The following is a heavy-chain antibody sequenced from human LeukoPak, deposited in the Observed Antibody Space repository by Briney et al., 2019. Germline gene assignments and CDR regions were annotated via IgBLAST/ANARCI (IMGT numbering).Heavy chain of an antibody. D-gene: IGHD2-2*01. CDR3: ARGDIVVVPVAEARYYYYYYMDV. CDR2: IYYSGST. J-gene: IGHJ6*03. V-gene: IGHV4-59*01. CDR1: GGSISSYY. Sequence: PSETLSLTCTVSGGSISSYYWSWIRQPPGKGLEWIGYIYYSGSTNYNPSLKSRVTISVDTSKNQFSLKLSSVTAADTAVYYCARGDIVVVPVAEARYYYYYYMDVWDKGTTVTVSS.